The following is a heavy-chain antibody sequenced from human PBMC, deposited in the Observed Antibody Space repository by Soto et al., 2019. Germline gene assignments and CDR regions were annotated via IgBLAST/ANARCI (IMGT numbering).Heavy chain of an antibody. Sequence: GASVKVSCKVSGYSFVGYDLHWMRQAPGQGLEWLGWINPTTGGTNYPQKFQGRVTMTRDTSISTAYMELSSLRSDDTAVYFCARKICEYNFDYWGQGTLVTV. V-gene: IGHV1-2*02. CDR2: INPTTGGT. D-gene: IGHD3-3*01. CDR1: GYSFVGYD. CDR3: ARKICEYNFDY. J-gene: IGHJ4*02.